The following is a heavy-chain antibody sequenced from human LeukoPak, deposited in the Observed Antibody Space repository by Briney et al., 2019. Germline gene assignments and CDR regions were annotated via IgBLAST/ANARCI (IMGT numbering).Heavy chain of an antibody. J-gene: IGHJ4*02. CDR1: GFTLSSNY. V-gene: IGHV3-66*01. CDR2: IYSGGST. CDR3: AYATSTLDY. Sequence: GGSLRLSCAASGFTLSSNYMSLVRQAPGKGLEGVSVIYSGGSTYYSDSVKGRFTISRDNSKNTLYLQMNSLRAEDKAVYYCAYATSTLDYGGQGPLVTVSS. D-gene: IGHD5/OR15-5a*01.